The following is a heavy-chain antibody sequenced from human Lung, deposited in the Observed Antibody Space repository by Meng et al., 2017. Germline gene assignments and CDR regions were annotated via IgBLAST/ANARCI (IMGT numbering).Heavy chain of an antibody. CDR3: SGHIDY. Sequence: EVQLVESGGGLVKPGGSLRRSCEGSGFTFSNAYMTWVRQVPGKRLEWVGRIKSKPDGETIEYAAPVKGRFTISRDDSKNTVYLQMNSLKTEDTAVYYCSGHIDYWGQGTLVTVSS. CDR1: GFTFSNAY. J-gene: IGHJ4*02. V-gene: IGHV3-15*01. D-gene: IGHD5-12*01. CDR2: IKSKPDGETI.